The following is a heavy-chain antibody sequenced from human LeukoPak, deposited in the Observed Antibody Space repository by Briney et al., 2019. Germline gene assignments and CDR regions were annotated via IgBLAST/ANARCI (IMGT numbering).Heavy chain of an antibody. CDR3: AKDFDWNYVYYFDY. D-gene: IGHD1-7*01. CDR1: GFTFSSYW. CDR2: ISGSGGST. J-gene: IGHJ4*02. Sequence: GGSLRLSCAASGFTFSSYWMSWVRQAPGKGLEWVSAISGSGGSTYYADSVKGRFTISRDNSKNTLYLQMNSLRAEDTAVYYCAKDFDWNYVYYFDYWGRGTLVTVSS. V-gene: IGHV3-23*01.